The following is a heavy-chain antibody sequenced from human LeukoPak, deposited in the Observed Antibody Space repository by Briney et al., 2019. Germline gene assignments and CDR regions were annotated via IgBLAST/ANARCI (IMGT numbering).Heavy chain of an antibody. Sequence: GGSLRLSCAASGFTFDDYGMSWVRQAPGKGPEWVSSISGSGDSTYYTDSVKGRFTISRDNSKNTVYLQMNSLRAEDTAVYYCAKHLYYGSGKNYFDYWGQGTLVTVSS. CDR3: AKHLYYGSGKNYFDY. CDR1: GFTFDDYG. D-gene: IGHD3-10*01. CDR2: ISGSGDST. V-gene: IGHV3-23*01. J-gene: IGHJ4*02.